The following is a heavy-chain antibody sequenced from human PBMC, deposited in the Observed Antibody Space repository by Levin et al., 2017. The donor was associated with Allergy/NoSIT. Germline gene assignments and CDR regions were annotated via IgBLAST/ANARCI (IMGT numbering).Heavy chain of an antibody. CDR3: GRVTASGSYYKAIEY. Sequence: GESLKISCAASGFTFSSYAMYWVRQAPGKGLECVAVIPYDGSKQYYADSVKGRFTISRDNSKNTLYLQMNSLRPEDTGVYFCGRVTASGSYYKAIEYWGQGTLVTVSS. J-gene: IGHJ4*02. D-gene: IGHD3-10*01. V-gene: IGHV3-30*04. CDR1: GFTFSSYA. CDR2: IPYDGSKQ.